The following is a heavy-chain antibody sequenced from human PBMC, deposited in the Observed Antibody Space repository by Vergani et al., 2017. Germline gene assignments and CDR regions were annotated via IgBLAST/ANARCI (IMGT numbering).Heavy chain of an antibody. CDR2: ISWNSGSI. CDR1: GFTFDDYA. Sequence: EVQLVESGGGLVQPGRSLRLSCAASGFTFDDYAMHWVRQAPGKGLEWVSGISWNSGSIGYADSVKGRFTISRDNAKNSLYLQMNSLRAEDTALYYCARDVVPAAMWYFDLWGRGTLVTVSS. J-gene: IGHJ2*01. V-gene: IGHV3-9*01. D-gene: IGHD2-2*01. CDR3: ARDVVPAAMWYFDL.